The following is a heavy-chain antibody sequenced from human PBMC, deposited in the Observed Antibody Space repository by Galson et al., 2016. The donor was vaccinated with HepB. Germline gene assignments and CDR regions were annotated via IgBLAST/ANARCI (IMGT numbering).Heavy chain of an antibody. V-gene: IGHV4-39*01. J-gene: IGHJ6*04. CDR2: IYHSGST. D-gene: IGHD3-3*01. CDR3: ARLGYNGLWGGYYPAEYGDSYVFDV. CDR1: GGSISSSSYY. Sequence: TLSLTCAVSGGSISSSSYYWAWIRQPPGKGLEWIGSIYHSGSTHYNPSPRSRVTMSVDTSNNMFSLKVTSVFAADTAVYYCARLGYNGLWGGYYPAEYGDSYVFDVWGKGTTVTVSS.